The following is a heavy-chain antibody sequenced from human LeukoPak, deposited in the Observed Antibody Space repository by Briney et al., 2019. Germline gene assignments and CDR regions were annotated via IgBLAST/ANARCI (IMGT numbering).Heavy chain of an antibody. J-gene: IGHJ4*02. CDR1: GFTFDDYA. V-gene: IGHV3-9*01. CDR2: ISWNSGSI. D-gene: IGHD3-10*01. CDR3: AKSYGSGSYYTLDY. Sequence: PGGSLRLSCAASGFTFDDYAMHWVRQAPGKGLEWVSGISWNSGSIGYADSVKGRFTISRDNAKNSLYLQMNSLRAEDTALYYCAKSYGSGSYYTLDYWGQRTLVTVSS.